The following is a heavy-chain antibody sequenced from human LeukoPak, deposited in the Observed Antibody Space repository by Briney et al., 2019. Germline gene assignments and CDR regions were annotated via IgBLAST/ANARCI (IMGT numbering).Heavy chain of an antibody. CDR2: ICYSGST. J-gene: IGHJ4*02. Sequence: SETLSLTCAVYGGSFSGFYWSWIRQPPGKGLEWIGSICYSGSTYYNPSLKSRVTISVDTSKNQFSLKLSSVTAADTAVYYCARDRGQFDYWGQGTLVTVSS. CDR3: ARDRGQFDY. CDR1: GGSFSGFY. V-gene: IGHV4-34*01. D-gene: IGHD5-24*01.